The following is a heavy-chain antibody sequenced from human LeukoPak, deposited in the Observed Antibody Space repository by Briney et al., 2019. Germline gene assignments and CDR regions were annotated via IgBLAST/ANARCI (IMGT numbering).Heavy chain of an antibody. D-gene: IGHD6-19*01. CDR3: AKASIAVAGPHFDY. V-gene: IGHV3-30*18. CDR1: GFTFSSYG. Sequence: GGSLRLSCAASGFTFSSYGMHWVRQAPGKGLEWVAVISYDGSNKYYADSVKGRFTISRDNSKNTLYLQMNSLRAEDTAVYYCAKASIAVAGPHFDYWGQGTLVTVSS. CDR2: ISYDGSNK. J-gene: IGHJ4*02.